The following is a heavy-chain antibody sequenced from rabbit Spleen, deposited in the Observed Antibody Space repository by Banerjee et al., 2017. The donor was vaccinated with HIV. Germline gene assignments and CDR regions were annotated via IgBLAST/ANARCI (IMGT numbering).Heavy chain of an antibody. CDR2: IGTGSSGST. J-gene: IGHJ3*01. D-gene: IGHD4-2*01. Sequence: QSLEESGGGLVQPGASLTLTCTASGFTLSNYWMSWVRQAPGKGLEWIALIGTGSSGSTYYASWAKGRFTFSKTSSTTVTLQVTSLTAADTATYFCARGADSTTRLDLWGPGTLVTVS. V-gene: IGHV1S40*01. CDR3: ARGADSTTRLDL. CDR1: GFTLSNYW.